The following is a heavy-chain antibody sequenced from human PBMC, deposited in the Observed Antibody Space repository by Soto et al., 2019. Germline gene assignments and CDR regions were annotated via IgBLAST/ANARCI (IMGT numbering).Heavy chain of an antibody. Sequence: QVQLQESGPGLVKPSQTLSLTCTVSGGSISSGGYYWSWIRQHPGKGLEWIGYIYYSGSTYYNPSLKSRVTLSVDTSKNQFSLNLSSVTAADTAVYYCAGDRAGESLDYWGQGILVTVSS. V-gene: IGHV4-31*03. D-gene: IGHD2-21*01. CDR2: IYYSGST. J-gene: IGHJ4*02. CDR1: GGSISSGGYY. CDR3: AGDRAGESLDY.